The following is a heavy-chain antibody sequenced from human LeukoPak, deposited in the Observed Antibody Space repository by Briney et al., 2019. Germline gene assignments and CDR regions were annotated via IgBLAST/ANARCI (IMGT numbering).Heavy chain of an antibody. CDR1: GLKFNTYA. CDR2: IGTSGGRT. D-gene: IGHD1-26*01. J-gene: IGHJ6*03. CDR3: AKAVGSSSYYFYMDV. Sequence: GGSLRLSCAASGLKFNTYAMNWVRQAPGKGREWVSAIGTSGGRTFSADSVKGRFTISRDNSRNTLYLQMNSLRAEDTAVYYCAKAVGSSSYYFYMDVWGKGTTVTVSS. V-gene: IGHV3-23*01.